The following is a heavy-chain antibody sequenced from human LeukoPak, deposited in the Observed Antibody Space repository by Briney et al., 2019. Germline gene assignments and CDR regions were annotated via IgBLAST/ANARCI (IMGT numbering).Heavy chain of an antibody. D-gene: IGHD1-26*01. J-gene: IGHJ4*02. CDR2: SRNKANSYSI. CDR3: IRGTASGRYFEY. CDR1: GFTVNSNS. V-gene: IGHV3-72*01. Sequence: GGSLRLSCAPSGFTVNSNSMSWVPRAPGKGFNWVARSRNKANSYSIAYAASVQGRFTISRDDSENSVYLQMHSLKTEDTAVYYCIRGTASGRYFEYWGQGTLVTVSS.